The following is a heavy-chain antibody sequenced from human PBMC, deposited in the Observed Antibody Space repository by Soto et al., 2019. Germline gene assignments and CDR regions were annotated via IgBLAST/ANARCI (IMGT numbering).Heavy chain of an antibody. J-gene: IGHJ6*02. Sequence: GASVKVSCKASGYTFTSYGISWVRQAPGQGLEWMGWISAYNGNTNYAQKLQGRVTMTTDTSTSTAYMELRSLRSDDTAVYYCAGRGYSYGYALFYYYGMDVWGQGTTVTVS. CDR3: AGRGYSYGYALFYYYGMDV. V-gene: IGHV1-18*01. CDR2: ISAYNGNT. CDR1: GYTFTSYG. D-gene: IGHD5-18*01.